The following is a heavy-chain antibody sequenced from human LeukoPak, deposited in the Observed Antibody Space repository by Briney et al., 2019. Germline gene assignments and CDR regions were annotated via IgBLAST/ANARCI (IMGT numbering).Heavy chain of an antibody. CDR1: GFTFSSYA. CDR3: AKGRIKMAQLSLAADAFHI. D-gene: IGHD5-24*01. J-gene: IGHJ3*02. V-gene: IGHV3-23*01. Sequence: PGGSLRLSCAASGFTFSSYAMSWVRQAPGKGLEWVSAISGSGGSTYYADSVKGRFTISRDNPKNLLHLQMNSLRTEDTAIYYCAKGRIKMAQLSLAADAFHIWGRGIMVTVSS. CDR2: ISGSGGST.